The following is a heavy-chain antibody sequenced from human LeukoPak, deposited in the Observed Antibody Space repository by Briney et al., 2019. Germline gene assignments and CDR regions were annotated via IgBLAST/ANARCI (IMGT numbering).Heavy chain of an antibody. CDR1: GGSISSSNYY. CDR2: IYYSGNT. V-gene: IGHV4-39*07. D-gene: IGHD3-16*02. Sequence: PSETLSLTCAVSGGSISSSNYYWGWIRQPPGQGLEWIGSIYYSGNTYYNPSLKSRVTISVDTSKNQFSLKLSSVTAADTAVYYCARGQGPYDYVWGSYRPEFDYWGQGTLVTVSS. J-gene: IGHJ4*02. CDR3: ARGQGPYDYVWGSYRPEFDY.